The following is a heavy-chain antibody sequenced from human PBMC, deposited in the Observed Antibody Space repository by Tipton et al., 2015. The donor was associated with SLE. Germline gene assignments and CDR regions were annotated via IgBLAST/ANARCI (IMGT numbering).Heavy chain of an antibody. CDR1: GGSITNTYY. V-gene: IGHV4-39*07. D-gene: IGHD3-22*01. J-gene: IGHJ6*02. Sequence: TLSLTCSVSGGSITNTYYWGWIRQPPGKGLEWIGTISYSGNIYYNPSLKSRVTISVDASNNQFSLKLTSVTAADTAVYYCARHSDTSGYYYYGMDVWGQGTTVTVSS. CDR2: ISYSGNI. CDR3: ARHSDTSGYYYYGMDV.